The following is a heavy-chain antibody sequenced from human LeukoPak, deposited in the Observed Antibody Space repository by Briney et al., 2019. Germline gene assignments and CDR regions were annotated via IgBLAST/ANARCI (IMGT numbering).Heavy chain of an antibody. J-gene: IGHJ4*02. V-gene: IGHV4-38-2*02. Sequence: SSETLSLTCTVSGYSISSGYFWGWIREPPGKGLEWIGSLYHSGSTYYNPSLKSRVTISVDTSKNQVSLKLSSVTAADTAVYYCARLRGSGGAAFDFWGQGTLDTVSS. CDR2: LYHSGST. CDR1: GYSISSGYF. CDR3: ARLRGSGGAAFDF. D-gene: IGHD3-10*01.